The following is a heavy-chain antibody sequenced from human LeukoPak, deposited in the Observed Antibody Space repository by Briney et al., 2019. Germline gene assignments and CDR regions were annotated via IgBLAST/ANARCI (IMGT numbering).Heavy chain of an antibody. J-gene: IGHJ4*02. D-gene: IGHD1-26*01. CDR3: ARRSVGATGLGY. Sequence: SETLSLTCAVYGGSFSGYYWSWIRQPPGKGLEWIGEINHSGSTNYDPSLKSRVTISVETSKNQFSLKLSSVTAADTAVYYCARRSVGATGLGYWGQGTLVTVSS. CDR1: GGSFSGYY. CDR2: INHSGST. V-gene: IGHV4-34*01.